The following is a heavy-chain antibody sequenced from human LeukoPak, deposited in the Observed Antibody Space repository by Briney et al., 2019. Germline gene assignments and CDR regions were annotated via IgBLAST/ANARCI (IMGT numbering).Heavy chain of an antibody. CDR2: INPSGGST. CDR1: GYTFTSYY. D-gene: IGHD1-26*01. V-gene: IGHV1-46*01. Sequence: ASVKVSCKASGYTFTSYYMHWVRQAPGQGLEWMGIINPSGGSTSYAQKFQGRVTITRNTSISTAYMELSSLRSEDTAVYYCARGGKARWELLYYYYYYYMDVWGKGTTVTVSS. J-gene: IGHJ6*03. CDR3: ARGGKARWELLYYYYYYYMDV.